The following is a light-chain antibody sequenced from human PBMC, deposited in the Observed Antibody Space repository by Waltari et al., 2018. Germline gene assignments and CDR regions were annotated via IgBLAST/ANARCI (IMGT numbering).Light chain of an antibody. Sequence: SSDLTQDPSLSVALGQTVRITCPGASLRSYYASWYQQRPGQAPILVLYGPDNRPSGIPDRFSGSTSGNTASLTITGAQAEDEADYYCHSRETFSTRLFGGGTRLTV. V-gene: IGLV3-19*01. CDR1: SLRSYY. CDR3: HSRETFSTRL. CDR2: GPD. J-gene: IGLJ2*01.